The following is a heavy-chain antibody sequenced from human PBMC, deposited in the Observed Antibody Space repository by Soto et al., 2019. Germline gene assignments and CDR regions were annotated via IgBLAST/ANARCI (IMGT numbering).Heavy chain of an antibody. CDR3: TTDLTDPFDY. V-gene: IGHV3-15*07. CDR2: IKSKTDGGIT. D-gene: IGHD3-16*01. Sequence: GGSLRLSCAASGFTFSNAWMNRVRQAPGKGLEWVGRIKSKTDGGITDYAAPVKGRFTISRDDSKNTLYLQMNSLKTEDTAVYYCTTDLTDPFDYWGQGTLVTVSS. J-gene: IGHJ4*02. CDR1: GFTFSNAW.